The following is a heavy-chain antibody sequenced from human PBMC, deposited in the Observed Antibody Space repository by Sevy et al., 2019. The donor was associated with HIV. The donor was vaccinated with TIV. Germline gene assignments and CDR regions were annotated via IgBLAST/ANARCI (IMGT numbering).Heavy chain of an antibody. CDR2: ISGNGENT. V-gene: IGHV3-23*01. J-gene: IGHJ3*02. CDR3: ARDGRGISAFDI. D-gene: IGHD3-3*02. Sequence: GVSLRLSCTASEFTFSSHAVSWVHQAPGKGLEWVSAISGNGENTHYADSVRGRFTISRDNFKNTLYLQMNSLRAEDTALYYCARDGRGISAFDIWGQGTMVTVS. CDR1: EFTFSSHA.